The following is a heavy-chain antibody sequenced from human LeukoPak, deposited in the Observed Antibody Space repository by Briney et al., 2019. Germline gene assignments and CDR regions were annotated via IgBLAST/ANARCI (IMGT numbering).Heavy chain of an antibody. CDR2: ISAYNGNT. J-gene: IGHJ5*02. CDR3: ASCGAAGTCHWFDP. Sequence: ASVTVSFTASGYTFTSYGISWVRQAPGQGKEWMGWISAYNGNTNYAQKLQGRVTMTTDTSTSTAYMELRSLRSDDTAVYYCASCGAAGTCHWFDPWGQGTLVTVSS. CDR1: GYTFTSYG. V-gene: IGHV1-18*01. D-gene: IGHD6-13*01.